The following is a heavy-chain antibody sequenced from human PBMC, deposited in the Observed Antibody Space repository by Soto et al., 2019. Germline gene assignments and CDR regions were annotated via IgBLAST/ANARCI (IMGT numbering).Heavy chain of an antibody. V-gene: IGHV3-30-3*01. D-gene: IGHD4-17*01. CDR3: ARESSSTVTTGGGGSAKDY. CDR1: GLTFSNYA. Sequence: ESVGGVVPPGRSLRLSCAASGLTFSNYAMHWVRQAPGKGLEWVAFISYDGTNRCYPDSVKGRFTISRDNSKNTLYLQMNSLKTEDTAVYYCARESSSTVTTGGGGSAKDYWGQGTLVTVSS. J-gene: IGHJ4*02. CDR2: ISYDGTNR.